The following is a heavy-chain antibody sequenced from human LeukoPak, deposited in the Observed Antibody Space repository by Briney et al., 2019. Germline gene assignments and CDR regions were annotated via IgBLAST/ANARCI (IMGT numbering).Heavy chain of an antibody. D-gene: IGHD3-22*01. CDR2: MNPNSGNT. Sequence: ASVKVSCTASRYTFTSYDINWVRQAPGQGLEWMGWMNPNSGNTGYAQKFQGRVTMTRNTSISTAYMELSSLRSEDTAVYYCARGGNYYDSTSLGHWGQGTLVTVSS. CDR1: RYTFTSYD. V-gene: IGHV1-8*01. CDR3: ARGGNYYDSTSLGH. J-gene: IGHJ4*02.